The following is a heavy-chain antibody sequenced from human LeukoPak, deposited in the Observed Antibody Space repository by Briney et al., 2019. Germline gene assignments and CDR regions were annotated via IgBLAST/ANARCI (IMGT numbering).Heavy chain of an antibody. Sequence: GGSLRLSCAASGFTVSSNYMSWVRQAPGKGLEWVSVIYSGGSTYYADSVKGRFTISRDNSKNTLYLQMNSLRAEDTAVYYCASILRRGRSFDYWGQGTPVTVSS. V-gene: IGHV3-66*02. CDR3: ASILRRGRSFDY. CDR2: IYSGGST. D-gene: IGHD2-8*01. CDR1: GFTVSSNY. J-gene: IGHJ4*02.